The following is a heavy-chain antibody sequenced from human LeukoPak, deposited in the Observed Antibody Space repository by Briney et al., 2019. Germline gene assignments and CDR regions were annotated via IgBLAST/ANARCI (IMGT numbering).Heavy chain of an antibody. Sequence: GGSLRLSCAASGFTFSSYWMSWVRQAPGKGLEWVANIKQDGSEKYYVDSVKDRFTISRGNAKNSLYLQMNSLGAEDTAVYYCAKDKGYSYGNPFDNWGQGTLVTVSS. J-gene: IGHJ4*02. CDR1: GFTFSSYW. CDR3: AKDKGYSYGNPFDN. CDR2: IKQDGSEK. V-gene: IGHV3-7*01. D-gene: IGHD5-18*01.